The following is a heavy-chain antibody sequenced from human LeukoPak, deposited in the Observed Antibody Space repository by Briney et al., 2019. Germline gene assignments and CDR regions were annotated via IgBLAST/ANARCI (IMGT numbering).Heavy chain of an antibody. J-gene: IGHJ4*02. V-gene: IGHV3-30*02. D-gene: IGHD5-12*01. CDR2: IRYDGSNK. Sequence: PGGSLRLSCAASGFTFSSYAMSWVRQAPGKGLEWVAFIRYDGSNKYYADSVKGRFTISRDNSKNTLYLQMNSLRAEDTAVYYCAKDALPLRGYSGYGDYWGQGTLVTVSS. CDR1: GFTFSSYA. CDR3: AKDALPLRGYSGYGDY.